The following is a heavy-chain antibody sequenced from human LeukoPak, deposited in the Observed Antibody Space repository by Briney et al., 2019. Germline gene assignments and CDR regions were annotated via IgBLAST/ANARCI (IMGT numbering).Heavy chain of an antibody. V-gene: IGHV3-74*01. D-gene: IGHD2-2*01. J-gene: IGHJ4*01. CDR1: GFAFRNYW. CDR3: ARAPTVLVGYCSSSSCQADY. Sequence: PGGSLRLSCAASGFAFRNYWMHWVRQAPGKGLVWVSHITENGRSTNYADSVKGRFTISRDNARNTLYLQVNSLRVEDTAVYYCARAPTVLVGYCSSSSCQADYWGQGTLVTVSS. CDR2: ITENGRST.